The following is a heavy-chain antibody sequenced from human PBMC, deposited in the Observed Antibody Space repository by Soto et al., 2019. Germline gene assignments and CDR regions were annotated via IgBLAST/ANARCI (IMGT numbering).Heavy chain of an antibody. CDR3: ARIVGAWLPNWFDP. Sequence: SETLSLTCTVSGGSISSGDYYWSWIRQHPGKGLEWIGYIYYSGNTYNPSLETYNPSLESRVTISVDTSMTQFSLNLSSVTAADTAVYYCARIVGAWLPNWFDPWGQGTLVTVSS. J-gene: IGHJ5*02. CDR2: IYYSGNT. V-gene: IGHV4-31*03. D-gene: IGHD2-21*01. CDR1: GGSISSGDYY.